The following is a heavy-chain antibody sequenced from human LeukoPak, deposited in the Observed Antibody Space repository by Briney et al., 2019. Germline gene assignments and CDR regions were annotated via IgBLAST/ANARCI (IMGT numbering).Heavy chain of an antibody. CDR1: GLTFSSYS. CDR2: ISSSSSNI. CDR3: ASGVSSTSCYVDY. Sequence: SRGSLRLSCADSGLTFSSYSMNWVRQAPGKGLEWVSYISSSSSNINYADSVKGRFTISRDNAKNSLYLQMDSLRAEDTAVYYCASGVSSTSCYVDYWGQGTLVTVSS. J-gene: IGHJ4*02. D-gene: IGHD2-2*01. V-gene: IGHV3-48*01.